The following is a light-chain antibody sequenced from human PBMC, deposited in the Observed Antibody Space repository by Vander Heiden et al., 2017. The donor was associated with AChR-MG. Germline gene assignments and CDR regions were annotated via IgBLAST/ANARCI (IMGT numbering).Light chain of an antibody. CDR1: QYIGYY. CDR3: QYRSDLLT. J-gene: IGKJ4*01. V-gene: IGKV3-11*01. CDR2: DAS. Sequence: EVVLTQSPATLSLSPGERATLSCRASQYIGYYLDWYQQRPGQAPRLLIYDASNRANGIPDRFSGSGSGTDFTLTISSLEHEDFAVYYWQYRSDLLTFGGGTKVEIK.